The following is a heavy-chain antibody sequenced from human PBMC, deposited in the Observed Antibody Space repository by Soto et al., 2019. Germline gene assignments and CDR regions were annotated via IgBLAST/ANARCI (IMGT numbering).Heavy chain of an antibody. Sequence: QVQLVQSGAEVKEPGASVRVSCKASGYTFINFDISWVRQAAGQGLEWLGWMNPGSGKTGYASTFQGRVAMTRDASTATSHLELSSLTSDDTAVYYCSRMASAGRLNWFDPWGQGTLVTVSS. CDR1: GYTFINFD. CDR3: SRMASAGRLNWFDP. CDR2: MNPGSGKT. D-gene: IGHD6-13*01. J-gene: IGHJ5*02. V-gene: IGHV1-8*02.